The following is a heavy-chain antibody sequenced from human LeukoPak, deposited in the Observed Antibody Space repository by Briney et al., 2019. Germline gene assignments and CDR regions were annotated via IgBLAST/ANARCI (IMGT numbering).Heavy chain of an antibody. J-gene: IGHJ4*02. CDR2: IYYSGST. D-gene: IGHD7-27*01. V-gene: IGHV4-39*01. CDR1: GDSINSSDYY. CDR3: ARHGNWDPFDY. Sequence: SETLSLTCTVSGDSINSSDYYWAWIRQPPGEGLEWIGTIYYSGSTYYRSSLKSRLTISVDSSKNQFSLKMISVTAADTGVYYCARHGNWDPFDYWGQGALVTVSS.